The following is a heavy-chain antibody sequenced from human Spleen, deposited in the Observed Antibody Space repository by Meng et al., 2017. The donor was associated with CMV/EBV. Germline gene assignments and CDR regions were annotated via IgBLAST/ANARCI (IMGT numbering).Heavy chain of an antibody. Sequence: QVQLQESGPGLVKPSETLSLTCSVSGGSVTSDNYYWGWIRQPPGKGLEWIARIYYSGGTIYNPSLKSRVTISSDTSRNQFSLKLTSVSAADTAIYYCARHLATTGAYFDYWGQGTLVTVSS. CDR2: IYYSGGT. D-gene: IGHD1/OR15-1a*01. V-gene: IGHV4-39*07. J-gene: IGHJ4*02. CDR3: ARHLATTGAYFDY. CDR1: GGSVTSDNYY.